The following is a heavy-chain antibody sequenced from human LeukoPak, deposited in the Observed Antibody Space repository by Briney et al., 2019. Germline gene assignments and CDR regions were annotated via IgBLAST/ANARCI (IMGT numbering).Heavy chain of an antibody. CDR3: ASGYCSSTSCYAMGFGY. CDR1: GGTFSSYA. Sequence: SVKVSCKASGGTFSSYAISWVRQAPGQGLEWMGGIIPIFGTANYAQKFQGRVTITADESTSTAYMELSSLRSEDTAVYYCASGYCSSTSCYAMGFGYWGQGTLVTVSS. V-gene: IGHV1-69*13. CDR2: IIPIFGTA. D-gene: IGHD2-2*01. J-gene: IGHJ4*02.